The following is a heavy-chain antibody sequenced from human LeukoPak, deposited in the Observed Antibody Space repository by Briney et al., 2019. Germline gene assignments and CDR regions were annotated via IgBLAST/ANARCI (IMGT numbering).Heavy chain of an antibody. CDR2: ISGSGGST. CDR3: AKTIVVVPAASDY. Sequence: GGTLRLSCAASGFTFSSYAMSWVRQAPGKGLEWVSAISGSGGSTYYADSVKGRFTISRDNSKNTLYLQMNSLRAEDTAVYYCAKTIVVVPAASDYWGQGTLVTVSS. J-gene: IGHJ4*02. CDR1: GFTFSSYA. V-gene: IGHV3-23*01. D-gene: IGHD2-2*01.